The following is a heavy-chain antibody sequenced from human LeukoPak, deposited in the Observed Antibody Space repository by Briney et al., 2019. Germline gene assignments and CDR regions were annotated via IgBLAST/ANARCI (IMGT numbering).Heavy chain of an antibody. Sequence: GGSLRLSCAASGFTFSSYSMNWVRQAPGKGLEWVSSISSSSSYIYYADSVKGRFTISRDNAKNSLHLQMNSLRAEDTAVYYCARPYDFWSGYYFDYWGQGTLVTVSS. V-gene: IGHV3-21*01. CDR1: GFTFSSYS. D-gene: IGHD3-3*01. J-gene: IGHJ4*02. CDR2: ISSSSSYI. CDR3: ARPYDFWSGYYFDY.